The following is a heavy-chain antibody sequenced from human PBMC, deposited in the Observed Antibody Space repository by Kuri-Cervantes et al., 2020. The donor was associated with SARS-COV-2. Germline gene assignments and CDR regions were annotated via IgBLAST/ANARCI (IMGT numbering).Heavy chain of an antibody. V-gene: IGHV1-69*13. CDR2: IIPIFGTA. Sequence: SVNVSCKSSVGTFSSYAISWVRQAPGQGLGWMGGIIPIFGTANYAQKFQGRVTITADESTSTAYMELSSLRSEDTAVYYCARGGWGSSTSHSYYYYYMDVWGKGTTVTVSS. CDR1: VGTFSSYA. D-gene: IGHD2-2*01. CDR3: ARGGWGSSTSHSYYYYYMDV. J-gene: IGHJ6*03.